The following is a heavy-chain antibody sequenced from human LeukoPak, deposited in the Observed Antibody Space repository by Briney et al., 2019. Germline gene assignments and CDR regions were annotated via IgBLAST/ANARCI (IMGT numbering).Heavy chain of an antibody. CDR3: ARVQSVYTLGSSWRGQQYYFDF. CDR1: GYTFTSYD. Sequence: GASVKVSCKASGYTFTSYDINWVRQATGQGLEWMGWMNPNSGNTGYAQKFQGRVTITRNTSISTAYMELSSLRSEDTAVYYCARVQSVYTLGSSWRGQQYYFDFWGQGTLVTVSS. CDR2: MNPNSGNT. J-gene: IGHJ4*02. V-gene: IGHV1-8*03. D-gene: IGHD6-13*01.